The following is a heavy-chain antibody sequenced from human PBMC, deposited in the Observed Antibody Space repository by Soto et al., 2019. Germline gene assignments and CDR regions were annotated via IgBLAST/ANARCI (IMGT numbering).Heavy chain of an antibody. V-gene: IGHV1-69*13. J-gene: IGHJ5*02. D-gene: IGHD6-6*01. CDR3: ARDKIPYSSSSGSYNWFDP. CDR1: GGTFSSYA. Sequence: SVKVSCKASGGTFSSYAISWVRQAPGQGLEWMGGIIPIFGTANYAQKFQGRVTITADESTSTAYMELSSLRSEDTAVYYCARDKIPYSSSSGSYNWFDPWGQGTLVTVSS. CDR2: IIPIFGTA.